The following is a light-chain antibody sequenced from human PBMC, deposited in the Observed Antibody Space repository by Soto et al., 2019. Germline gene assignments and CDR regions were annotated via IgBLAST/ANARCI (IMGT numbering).Light chain of an antibody. Sequence: QSVLTQPPSVSGAPGQRVTISCTGSSSNIGAGYDVHWYQQLPGTAPKLLIYGNSNRPSGVPDRFSGSKSGTSASLAITGLQAEDEADYYCQSYDSSLRGSVSGGGTKVTVL. J-gene: IGLJ3*02. CDR1: SSNIGAGYD. CDR3: QSYDSSLRGSV. V-gene: IGLV1-40*01. CDR2: GNS.